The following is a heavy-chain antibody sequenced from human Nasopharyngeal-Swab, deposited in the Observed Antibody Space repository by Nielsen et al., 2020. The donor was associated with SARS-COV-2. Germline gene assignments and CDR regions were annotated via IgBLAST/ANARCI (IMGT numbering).Heavy chain of an antibody. D-gene: IGHD4-17*01. J-gene: IGHJ3*02. Sequence: GGSLRLSCAASGYTFSNYWMHWVRQVPGKGLVWVSRINIDGSITDYADSVKGRFTISRDNSKNTLYLQMNSLRAEDTAVYYCARDSQADYGSDAFDIWGQGTMVTVSS. CDR2: INIDGSIT. CDR1: GYTFSNYW. V-gene: IGHV3-74*01. CDR3: ARDSQADYGSDAFDI.